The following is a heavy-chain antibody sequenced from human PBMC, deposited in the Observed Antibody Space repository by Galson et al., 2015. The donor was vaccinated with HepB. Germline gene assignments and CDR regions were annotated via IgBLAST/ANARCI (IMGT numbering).Heavy chain of an antibody. Sequence: SVKVSCKASGCTFSSYAISWVRQAPGQGLEWMGRIIPILGIANYAQKFQGRVTITADKSTSTAYMELSSLRSEDTAVYYCARDRGRDGPFTVSEWGYACDIGGPGSMVTISS. CDR3: ARDRGRDGPFTVSEWGYACDI. V-gene: IGHV1-69*04. CDR2: IIPILGIA. CDR1: GCTFSSYA. J-gene: IGHJ3*02. D-gene: IGHD5-24*01.